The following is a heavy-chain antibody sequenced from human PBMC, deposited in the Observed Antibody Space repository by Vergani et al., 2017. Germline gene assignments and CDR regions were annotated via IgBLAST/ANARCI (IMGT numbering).Heavy chain of an antibody. CDR3: ASLEENSSSWPFDY. CDR2: IRSKAYGQAT. J-gene: IGHJ4*02. V-gene: IGHV3-49*03. Sequence: EVQLVESGGDLVQPGRSLRLSCTASGFTFGYYAMDWFRQAPGQGLEWVGGIRSKAYGQATIYAASVKGRFTISRDNAKNSLYLQMNSLRAEDTAVYYCASLEENSSSWPFDYWGQGTLVTVSS. CDR1: GFTFGYYA. D-gene: IGHD6-13*01.